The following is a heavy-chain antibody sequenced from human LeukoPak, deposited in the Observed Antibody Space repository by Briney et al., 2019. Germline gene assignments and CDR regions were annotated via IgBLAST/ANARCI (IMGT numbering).Heavy chain of an antibody. Sequence: ASVNVSCKSSGGTFSSYAISWVRQAPGQGLEWMGGIIPIFGTANYVQKFRGRVTIPTDESTSAAYMELSSLRSEDTAVYYCARVKDSRGPLDYWGQRTLVTVSS. CDR3: ARVKDSRGPLDY. CDR1: GGTFSSYA. J-gene: IGHJ4*02. V-gene: IGHV1-69*05. CDR2: IIPIFGTA. D-gene: IGHD3-22*01.